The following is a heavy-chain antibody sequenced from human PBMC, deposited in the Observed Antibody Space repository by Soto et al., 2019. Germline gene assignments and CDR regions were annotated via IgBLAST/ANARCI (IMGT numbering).Heavy chain of an antibody. V-gene: IGHV4-30-4*01. J-gene: IGHJ1*01. CDR3: ARRPQDCSGGRCYLYFHH. CDR2: IYYSGST. CDR1: GGSISSGDYY. Sequence: QVQLQESGPGLVKPSQTLSLTCTVSGGSISSGDYYWSWIRQPPGKGLEWIGYIYYSGSTYYNPSLKSRVTISVDTSKNQFSLKLSSLTAADTAVYYCARRPQDCSGGRCYLYFHHWGQGTLVTVSS. D-gene: IGHD2-15*01.